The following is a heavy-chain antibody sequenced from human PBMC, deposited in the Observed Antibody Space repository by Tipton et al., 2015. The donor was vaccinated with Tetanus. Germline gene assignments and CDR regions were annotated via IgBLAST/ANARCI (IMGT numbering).Heavy chain of an antibody. CDR1: GGFISGYY. CDR2: IYCTGNA. D-gene: IGHD5-12*01. Sequence: TLSLTCSISGGFISGYYWTWIRQPPRKGLECIGYIYCTGNANYDPSLQSRVTISRDTSKNQFSLKLTSVTAADTAVYYCARLAHPYPYYFGVDIWGQGTTVTVS. V-gene: IGHV4-59*01. J-gene: IGHJ6*02. CDR3: ARLAHPYPYYFGVDI.